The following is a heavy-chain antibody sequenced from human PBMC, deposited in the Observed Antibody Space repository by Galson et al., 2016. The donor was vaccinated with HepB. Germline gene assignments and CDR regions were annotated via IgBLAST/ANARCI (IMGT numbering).Heavy chain of an antibody. CDR3: AREAGVRGSYYYNPPDC. CDR1: GYTFTSYT. J-gene: IGHJ4*02. D-gene: IGHD1-26*01. CDR2: INAGNDNT. Sequence: SVKVSCKASGYTFTSYTIHWVRQAPGQRLEWMGWINAGNDNTKYSQKLQGRVTITRDTSASTAYTELSSLRSEDTAVYYCAREAGVRGSYYYNPPDCWGQGTLVTVSS. V-gene: IGHV1-3*01.